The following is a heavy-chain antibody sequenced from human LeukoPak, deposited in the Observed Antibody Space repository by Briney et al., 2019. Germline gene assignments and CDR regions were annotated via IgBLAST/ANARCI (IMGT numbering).Heavy chain of an antibody. J-gene: IGHJ4*02. V-gene: IGHV3-15*01. D-gene: IGHD4-17*01. CDR2: IKSKTDGGTT. Sequence: GGSLRLSCAASGFTFRNYAMSWVRQAPGKGLEWVGRIKSKTDGGTTDYAAPVKGRFTISRDDSKNTLYLQMHSLNTEDTAVYYCTTEMSDGGDYDYWGQGTLVTVSS. CDR1: GFTFRNYA. CDR3: TTEMSDGGDYDY.